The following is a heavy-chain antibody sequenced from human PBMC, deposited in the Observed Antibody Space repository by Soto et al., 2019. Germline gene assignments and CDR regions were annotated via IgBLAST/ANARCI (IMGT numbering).Heavy chain of an antibody. Sequence: PSETLSLTCTVSGGYISSYYWSWIRQPPGKGLEWIGYIYYSGSTNYNPSLKSRVTISVDTSKNQFSLKLSSVTAVDTAVYYCARRYGSCFDYWGQGTLVTAPQ. CDR3: ARRYGSCFDY. V-gene: IGHV4-59*08. D-gene: IGHD5-18*01. J-gene: IGHJ4*02. CDR2: IYYSGST. CDR1: GGYISSYY.